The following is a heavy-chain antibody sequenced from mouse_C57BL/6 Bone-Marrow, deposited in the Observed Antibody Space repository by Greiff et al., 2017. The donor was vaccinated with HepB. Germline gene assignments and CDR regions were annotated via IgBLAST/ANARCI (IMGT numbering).Heavy chain of an antibody. D-gene: IGHD1-1*01. CDR2: ISDGGSYT. CDR3: ARDHYYGSSPDY. V-gene: IGHV5-4*01. Sequence: EVQLVESGRGLVKPGGSLKLSCAASGFTFSSYAMSWVRQTPEKRLEWVATISDGGSYTYYPDNVKGRFTISRDNAKNNLYLQMSHLKSEDTAMYYCARDHYYGSSPDYWGQGTTLTVSS. J-gene: IGHJ2*01. CDR1: GFTFSSYA.